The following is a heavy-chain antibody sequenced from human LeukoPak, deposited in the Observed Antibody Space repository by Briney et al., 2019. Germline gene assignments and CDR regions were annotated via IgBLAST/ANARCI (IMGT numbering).Heavy chain of an antibody. J-gene: IGHJ4*02. Sequence: GGSLRLSCAASGFTFDEFGMHWVRQAPGKGLEWVSISGSGGDTYYADSVKGRFTISRDNSKDTLYLQMNSLRAEDTAVYYCAKARGATYGTYYFDYWGQGTLVTVSS. CDR3: AKARGATYGTYYFDY. CDR1: GFTFDEFG. V-gene: IGHV3-23*01. CDR2: SGSGGDT. D-gene: IGHD4/OR15-4a*01.